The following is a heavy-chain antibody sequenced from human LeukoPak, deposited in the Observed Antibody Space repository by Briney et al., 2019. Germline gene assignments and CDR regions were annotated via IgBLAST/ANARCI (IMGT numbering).Heavy chain of an antibody. CDR1: GFTFSSYG. Sequence: PGGSLRLSCAASGFTFSSYGMRWVRQARCKGLEWVAVISYDGSNKYYADSVKGRFTMSRDNSKNTLYLQMNSLRAEDTAVYYCAKDGPPYYDILTGYSPRRGYFDYWGQGTPVTVSS. CDR2: ISYDGSNK. D-gene: IGHD3-9*01. V-gene: IGHV3-30*18. CDR3: AKDGPPYYDILTGYSPRRGYFDY. J-gene: IGHJ4*02.